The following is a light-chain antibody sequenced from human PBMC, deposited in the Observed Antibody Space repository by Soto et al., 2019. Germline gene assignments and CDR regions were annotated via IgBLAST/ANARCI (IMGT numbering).Light chain of an antibody. CDR2: SNN. V-gene: IGLV1-44*01. CDR3: AAWDDSLKGYV. J-gene: IGLJ1*01. CDR1: SSNIGSNT. Sequence: QSVLTQPPSASGTPGQRVTLSCSGSSSNIGSNTVNWYQQLPGTAPKLLTYSNNQRPSGVPDRFSGSKSGTSASLAISGLQSEDEADYYCAAWDDSLKGYVFGTGTKVTVL.